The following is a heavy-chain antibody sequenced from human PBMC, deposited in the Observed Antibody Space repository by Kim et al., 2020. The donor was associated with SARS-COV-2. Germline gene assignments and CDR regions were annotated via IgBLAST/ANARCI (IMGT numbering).Heavy chain of an antibody. V-gene: IGHV5-51*01. D-gene: IGHD6-19*01. J-gene: IGHJ3*02. CDR2: IYPGDSDT. Sequence: GESLKISCKTSGYTLTSYWIGWVRQKPGKGLERMGIIYPGDSDTSYSPSFRCQVTIPVDKSISTAYLHWSILKASDTAMYDCATLVGNPFDAFSIWGQGTMVSVSS. CDR1: GYTLTSYW. CDR3: ATLVGNPFDAFSI.